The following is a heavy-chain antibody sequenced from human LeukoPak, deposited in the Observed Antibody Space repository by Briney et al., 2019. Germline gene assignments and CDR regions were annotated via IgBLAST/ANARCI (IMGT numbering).Heavy chain of an antibody. J-gene: IGHJ4*02. V-gene: IGHV1-69*05. CDR3: AHSSSWYSNGYYFDY. CDR2: IIPIFGTA. Sequence: ASVKVSCXASGGTFSSYAISWVRQARGQGLEWMGGIIPIFGTANYAQKFQGRVTITTDESTSTAYMELSSLRSEDTAVYYCAHSSSWYSNGYYFDYWGQGTLVTVSS. CDR1: GGTFSSYA. D-gene: IGHD6-13*01.